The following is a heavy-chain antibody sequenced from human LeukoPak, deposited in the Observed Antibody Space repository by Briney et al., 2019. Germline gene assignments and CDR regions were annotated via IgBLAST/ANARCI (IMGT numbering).Heavy chain of an antibody. D-gene: IGHD3-3*01. V-gene: IGHV1-2*02. J-gene: IGHJ3*02. CDR3: ARDPPFWSGYGAFDI. Sequence: GASVKVPCKASGYTFTGYYMHWVRQAPGQGLEWMGWINPNSGGTNYAQKFQGRVTMTRDTSISTAYMELSRLRSDDTAVYYCARDPPFWSGYGAFDIWGQGTMVTVSS. CDR1: GYTFTGYY. CDR2: INPNSGGT.